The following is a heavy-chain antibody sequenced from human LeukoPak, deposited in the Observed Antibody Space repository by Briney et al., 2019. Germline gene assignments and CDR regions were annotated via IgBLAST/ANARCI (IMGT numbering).Heavy chain of an antibody. J-gene: IGHJ4*02. CDR1: GFTFDDYG. V-gene: IGHV3-20*04. Sequence: PGGSLRLSCAASGFTFDDYGMSWVRQAPGKGLEWVSGINWNGGNTGYADSVKGRFTISRDNAKNSLYLQMNSLRAEDAALYYCARDPNYDILTGQRGGYFDYWGQGTLVTVSS. CDR3: ARDPNYDILTGQRGGYFDY. D-gene: IGHD3-9*01. CDR2: INWNGGNT.